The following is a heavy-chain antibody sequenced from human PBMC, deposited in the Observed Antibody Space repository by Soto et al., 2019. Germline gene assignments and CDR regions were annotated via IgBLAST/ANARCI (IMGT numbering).Heavy chain of an antibody. D-gene: IGHD1-26*01. CDR1: GFTFSSYG. CDR3: AKAGSYARYYYYGMDV. CDR2: ISYDGSNK. J-gene: IGHJ6*02. V-gene: IGHV3-30*18. Sequence: GSLRLSCAASGFTFSSYGMHWVRQAPGKGLEWVAVISYDGSNKYYADSVKGRFTISRDNSKNTLYLQMNSLRAEDTAVYYCAKAGSYARYYYYGMDVWGQGTTVTVSS.